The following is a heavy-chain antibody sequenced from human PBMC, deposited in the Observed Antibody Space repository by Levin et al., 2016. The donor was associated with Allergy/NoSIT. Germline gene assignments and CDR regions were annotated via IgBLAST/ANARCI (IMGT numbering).Heavy chain of an antibody. D-gene: IGHD5-24*01. CDR1: GFAFSNYA. CDR3: VTELWLQPHS. J-gene: IGHJ4*02. Sequence: GGSLRLSCAASGFAFSNYAMHWVRQAPGKGLEWVALISRDGSNKWYADSVKGRFTISRDNSKKMLYLQMNSLRDEDTAVFYCVTELWLQPHSWGQGTLVTVSS. CDR2: ISRDGSNK. V-gene: IGHV3-30*04.